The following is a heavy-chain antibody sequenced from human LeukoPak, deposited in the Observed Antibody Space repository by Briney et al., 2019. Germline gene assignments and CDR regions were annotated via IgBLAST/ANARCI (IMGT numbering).Heavy chain of an antibody. Sequence: PSETLSLTCTVSGVSISSYYWSWIRQPAGKGLEWIGRIYTSGSTNYNPSLKSRVTMSVDTSKTQFSLKLSSVTAADTAVYYCARGVLPAALYGMDVWGQGTTVTVSS. CDR1: GVSISSYY. V-gene: IGHV4-4*07. D-gene: IGHD2-2*01. CDR3: ARGVLPAALYGMDV. J-gene: IGHJ6*02. CDR2: IYTSGST.